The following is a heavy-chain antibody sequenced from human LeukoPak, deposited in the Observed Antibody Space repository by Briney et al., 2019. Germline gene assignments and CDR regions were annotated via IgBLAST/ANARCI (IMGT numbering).Heavy chain of an antibody. Sequence: GGSLRLSCAASGFTFSSYAMHWVRQAPGKGLEWVAVISYDGSNKYYADSVKGQFTISRDNSKNTLYLQMNSLRAEDTAVYYCARAPPGSWGQGTLVTVSS. D-gene: IGHD3-10*01. CDR1: GFTFSSYA. CDR3: ARAPPGS. J-gene: IGHJ4*02. V-gene: IGHV3-30-3*01. CDR2: ISYDGSNK.